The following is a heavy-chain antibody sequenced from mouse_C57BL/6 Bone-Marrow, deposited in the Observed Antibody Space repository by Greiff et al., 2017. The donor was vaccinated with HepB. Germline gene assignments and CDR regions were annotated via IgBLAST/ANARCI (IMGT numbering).Heavy chain of an antibody. V-gene: IGHV3-6*01. Sequence: EVQLQQSGPGLVKPSQSLSLTCSVTGYSITSGYYWNWIRQFPGNKLEWMGYISYDGSNNYNPSLKNRISITRDTSKNQFFLKLNSVTTEDTATYYCARPYYGYGGFAYWGQGTLVTVSA. CDR1: GYSITSGYY. J-gene: IGHJ3*01. CDR2: ISYDGSN. D-gene: IGHD2-9*01. CDR3: ARPYYGYGGFAY.